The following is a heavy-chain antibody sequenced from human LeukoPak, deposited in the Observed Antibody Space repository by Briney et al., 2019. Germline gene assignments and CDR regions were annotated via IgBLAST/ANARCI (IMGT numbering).Heavy chain of an antibody. CDR2: FDPEDGER. J-gene: IGHJ4*02. Sequence: ASVKVSCKVSGYTRTDLSIHWVRQSPGKGPEWMGGFDPEDGERIYAQKFQGRVTTTEDTSTDTAFMALSSLRSEDTAVYYCATGYTTMTVDYFDNWGQGTLVTVSS. CDR3: ATGYTTMTVDYFDN. CDR1: GYTRTDLS. V-gene: IGHV1-24*01. D-gene: IGHD1-1*01.